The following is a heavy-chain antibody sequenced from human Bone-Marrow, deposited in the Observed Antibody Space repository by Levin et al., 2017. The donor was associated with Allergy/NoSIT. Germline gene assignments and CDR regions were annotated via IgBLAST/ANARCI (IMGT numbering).Heavy chain of an antibody. D-gene: IGHD3-16*01. CDR1: GFTFSSYW. J-gene: IGHJ3*02. Sequence: GESLKISCAASGFTFSSYWMSWVRQAPGKGLEWVANIKQDGSEKYYVDSVKGRFTISRDNAKNSLYLQMNSLRAEDTAVYYCAFSLGGSDIDAFDIWGQGTMVTVSS. CDR2: IKQDGSEK. V-gene: IGHV3-7*02. CDR3: AFSLGGSDIDAFDI.